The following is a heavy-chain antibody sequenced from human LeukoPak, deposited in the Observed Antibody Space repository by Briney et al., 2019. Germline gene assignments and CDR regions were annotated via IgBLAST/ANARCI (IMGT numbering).Heavy chain of an antibody. CDR1: GGSIISSIYY. J-gene: IGHJ4*02. Sequence: SETLSLTCTVSGGSIISSIYYWGWIRQPPGKALEWMGRNSWSTSYNPSLNSRVTISVDTSKNQFSLHLSSVTASDTAVYYCARLYYDSSGYYQICYFDYWGQGTLVTVSS. D-gene: IGHD3-22*01. CDR3: ARLYYDSSGYYQICYFDY. CDR2: NSWST. V-gene: IGHV4-39*01.